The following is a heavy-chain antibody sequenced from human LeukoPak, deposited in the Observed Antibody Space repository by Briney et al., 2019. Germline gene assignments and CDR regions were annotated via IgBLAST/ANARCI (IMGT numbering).Heavy chain of an antibody. CDR1: EFTFSSYS. CDR2: ISSSSSYI. V-gene: IGHV3-21*01. D-gene: IGHD1-26*01. Sequence: PGGSLRLSCAASEFTFSSYSMNWVRQAPGKGLEWVSSISSSSSYIYYADSVKGRFTISRDNAKNSLYLQMNSLRAEDTAVYYCARDSGSGQVGATLFGILYYMDVWGKGTTVTVYS. CDR3: ARDSGSGQVGATLFGILYYMDV. J-gene: IGHJ6*03.